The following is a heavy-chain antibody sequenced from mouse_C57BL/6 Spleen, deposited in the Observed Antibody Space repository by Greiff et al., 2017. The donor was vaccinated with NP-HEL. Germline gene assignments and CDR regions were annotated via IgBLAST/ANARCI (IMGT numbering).Heavy chain of an antibody. CDR1: GFTFSDYG. D-gene: IGHD2-1*01. CDR3: ARERNYYGTLYAMDY. Sequence: EVQGVESGGGLVKPGGSLKLSCAASGFTFSDYGMHWVRQAPEKGLEWVAYISSGSSTIYYADTVKGRFTISRDNAKNTLFLQMTSLRSEDTAMYDCARERNYYGTLYAMDYWGQGTSVTVSS. J-gene: IGHJ4*01. CDR2: ISSGSSTI. V-gene: IGHV5-17*01.